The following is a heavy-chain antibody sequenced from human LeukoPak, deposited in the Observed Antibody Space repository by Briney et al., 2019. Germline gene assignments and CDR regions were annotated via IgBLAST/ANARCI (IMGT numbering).Heavy chain of an antibody. CDR2: ISYDGSNK. CDR1: GFTFSSYA. CDR3: AREAKYGSGTHFDY. V-gene: IGHV3-30-3*01. Sequence: PGGSLRLSCAASGFTFSSYAMHWVRQAPGKGLEWEAVISYDGSNKYYADSVKGRFTISRDNSKNTLYLQMNSLRAEDTAVYYCAREAKYGSGTHFDYWGQGTLVTVSS. D-gene: IGHD3-10*01. J-gene: IGHJ4*02.